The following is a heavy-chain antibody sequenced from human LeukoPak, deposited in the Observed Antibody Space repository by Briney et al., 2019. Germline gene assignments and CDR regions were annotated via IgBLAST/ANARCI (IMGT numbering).Heavy chain of an antibody. V-gene: IGHV1-2*02. CDR1: GYTFTGYY. Sequence: ASVKVSCKASGYTFTGYYMHWVRQAPGQGLEWMGWINPNSGGTNYAQKFQGRVTMTRDTSISTAYMELSRLRSDDTAVYYCARDIGSGWYVEAPDYWGQGTLVTVSS. D-gene: IGHD6-19*01. J-gene: IGHJ4*02. CDR2: INPNSGGT. CDR3: ARDIGSGWYVEAPDY.